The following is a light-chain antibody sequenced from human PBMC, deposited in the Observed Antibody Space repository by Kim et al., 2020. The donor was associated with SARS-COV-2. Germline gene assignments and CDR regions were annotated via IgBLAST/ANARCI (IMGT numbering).Light chain of an antibody. V-gene: IGKV3-11*01. Sequence: VYPGERATLSCRASQAVSSSLAWYQQKPGEAPRRFIYDKSERATGIPTRFSGSGSGTDFTLTISSLEPEDFAVYYCQQRSNWRWTFGQGTKVDIK. CDR2: DKS. CDR1: QAVSSS. CDR3: QQRSNWRWT. J-gene: IGKJ1*01.